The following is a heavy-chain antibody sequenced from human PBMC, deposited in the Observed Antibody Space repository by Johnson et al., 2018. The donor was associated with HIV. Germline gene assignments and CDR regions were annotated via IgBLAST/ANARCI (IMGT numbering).Heavy chain of an antibody. CDR2: IGTAGDT. Sequence: VQLVESGGGLVQPGGSLRLSCAASGFTFSRYDLHWVRQATGKGLAWVSAIGTAGDTYYPGSMKGRFTISSENAKNSLYLKMNSLRAGDTAVYYCARAGVGAGAFDIWGQGTMVTVSS. J-gene: IGHJ3*02. CDR1: GFTFSRYD. V-gene: IGHV3-13*01. D-gene: IGHD1-26*01. CDR3: ARAGVGAGAFDI.